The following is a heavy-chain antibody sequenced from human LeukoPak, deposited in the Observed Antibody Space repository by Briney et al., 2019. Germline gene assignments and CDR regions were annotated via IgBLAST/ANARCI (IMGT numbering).Heavy chain of an antibody. CDR1: GFTFSSYG. J-gene: IGHJ5*02. V-gene: IGHV3-30*18. CDR3: AQEGGA. Sequence: GGPLRLSCAASGFTFSSYGMHWVREARGKGLEWVAVISYDGSNKYYADSVKGRVTISRDNSKNTVSLQMNSLRSDATAVYYCAQEGGAWGQGTLVVVSS. D-gene: IGHD3-16*01. CDR2: ISYDGSNK.